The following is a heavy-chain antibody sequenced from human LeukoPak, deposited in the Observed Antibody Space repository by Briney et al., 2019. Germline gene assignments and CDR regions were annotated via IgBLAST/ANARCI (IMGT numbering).Heavy chain of an antibody. CDR3: ARASRSIAVAGFDY. CDR2: INSDGSST. V-gene: IGHV3-74*01. D-gene: IGHD6-19*01. Sequence: GGSLRLSCAASGFTFSSYWMHWVRQAPGKGLVWVSRINSDGSSTSYADSVKDRFTISRDNAKNTLYLQMNSLRAEDTAVYYCARASRSIAVAGFDYWGQGTLVTVSS. CDR1: GFTFSSYW. J-gene: IGHJ4*02.